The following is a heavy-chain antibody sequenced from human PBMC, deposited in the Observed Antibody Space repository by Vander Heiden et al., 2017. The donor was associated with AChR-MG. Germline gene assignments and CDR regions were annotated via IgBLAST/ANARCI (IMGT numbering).Heavy chain of an antibody. CDR3: AIGGYNPFDY. Sequence: VQLAESGGGVVQPGRSLRLSCAASGFTFSRYGMHWVRQAPGKGLEWVAVIWYDGSKKDYADSVKGRFTISRDNSKNTLYLQMNSLRAEDTAVYYCAIGGYNPFDYWGQVPLVTVSS. CDR1: GFTFSRYG. V-gene: IGHV3-33*01. CDR2: IWYDGSKK. D-gene: IGHD5-12*01. J-gene: IGHJ4*02.